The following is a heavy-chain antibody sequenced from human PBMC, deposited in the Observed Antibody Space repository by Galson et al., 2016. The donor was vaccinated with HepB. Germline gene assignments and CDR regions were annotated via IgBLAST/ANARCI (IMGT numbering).Heavy chain of an antibody. V-gene: IGHV3-48*02. Sequence: SLRLSCAASGFTFSTYSMNWVRQAPGKGLEWVSYISDSSSTIYYADSVKGRFTISRDNAKNSVHLQMNSLRDEDTAVYYCSRESYYYYYYMNVWGKGTTVTVSS. CDR2: ISDSSSTI. CDR1: GFTFSTYS. J-gene: IGHJ6*03. CDR3: SRESYYYYYYMNV.